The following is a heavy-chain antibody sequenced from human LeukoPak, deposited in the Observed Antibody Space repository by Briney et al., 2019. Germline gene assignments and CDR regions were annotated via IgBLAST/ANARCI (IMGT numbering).Heavy chain of an antibody. D-gene: IGHD6-19*01. Sequence: GGSLRLSCAASGFTFSGYVMHWVRQGSGKGLEWIGRITSKPNSYATVYAASVKGRFTIASDESKKTAYLQMNSLKTEDTAVYYCTSGSGWYSPDYWGQGTLVTVSS. V-gene: IGHV3-73*01. CDR3: TSGSGWYSPDY. CDR2: ITSKPNSYAT. J-gene: IGHJ4*02. CDR1: GFTFSGYV.